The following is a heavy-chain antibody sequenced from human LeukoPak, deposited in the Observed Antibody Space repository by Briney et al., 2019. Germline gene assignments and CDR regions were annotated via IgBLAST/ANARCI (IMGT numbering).Heavy chain of an antibody. CDR3: AKATGEYSSGWYSYYYGMDV. Sequence: GGSLRLSCAASGFTFDDYTMHWVRQAPGKGLEWVSLISWDGGSTYYADSVKGRFTISRDNSKNSLYLQMNSLRTEDTALYYCAKATGEYSSGWYSYYYGMDVWGQGTTVTVSS. J-gene: IGHJ6*02. CDR2: ISWDGGST. CDR1: GFTFDDYT. V-gene: IGHV3-43*01. D-gene: IGHD6-19*01.